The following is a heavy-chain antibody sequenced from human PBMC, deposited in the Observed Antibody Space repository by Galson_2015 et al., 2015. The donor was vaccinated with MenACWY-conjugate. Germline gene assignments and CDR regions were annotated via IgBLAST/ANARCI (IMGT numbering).Heavy chain of an antibody. V-gene: IGHV4-39*07. Sequence: SETLSLTCTVSGGSISSSSYYWGWIRQPPGKGLEWIGSIYYSGSTYYNPSLKSRVTISVDTSKNQFSLKLSSVTAADTAVYYCARDPGSSSWYTRGAPLYFDYWGQGTLVTVSS. CDR1: GGSISSSSYY. D-gene: IGHD6-13*01. CDR2: IYYSGST. J-gene: IGHJ4*02. CDR3: ARDPGSSSWYTRGAPLYFDY.